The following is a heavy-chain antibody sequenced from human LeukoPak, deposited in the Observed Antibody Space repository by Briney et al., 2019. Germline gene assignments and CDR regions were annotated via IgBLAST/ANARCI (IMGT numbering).Heavy chain of an antibody. CDR2: INPNSGGT. Sequence: EASVKVSCKTSGYSFTAYFMHWVRQAPGQGLEWMGWINPNSGGTNYAQKFQGRVTMTRDTSISTAYMELSRLRSDDTAVYYCARGGGITMVREVIDYWGQGTLVTVSS. CDR3: ARGGGITMVREVIDY. CDR1: GYSFTAYF. D-gene: IGHD3-10*01. V-gene: IGHV1-2*02. J-gene: IGHJ4*02.